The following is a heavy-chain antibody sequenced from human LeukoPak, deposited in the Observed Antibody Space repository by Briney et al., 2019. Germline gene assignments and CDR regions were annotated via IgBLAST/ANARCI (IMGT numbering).Heavy chain of an antibody. Sequence: GGSLRLSCTASGFTFSSYWMHWVRQAPGKGLVWVSRINSDGGSTSYADSVKGRFTISRDNAKNTLYLQMNSLRAEDTAVYYCARRIQGMAPYYVDYWGQRTLVTVSS. CDR2: INSDGGST. CDR3: ARRIQGMAPYYVDY. D-gene: IGHD5-24*01. J-gene: IGHJ4*02. V-gene: IGHV3-74*01. CDR1: GFTFSSYW.